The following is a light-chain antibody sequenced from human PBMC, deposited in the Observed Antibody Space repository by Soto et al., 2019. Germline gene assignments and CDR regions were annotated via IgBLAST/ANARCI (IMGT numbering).Light chain of an antibody. CDR1: QFVSSN. CDR3: QQYNNWPPET. Sequence: ERVMTQPPPPQSLSPGERATLSSRASQFVSSNFAWYKQKPGQAPRLLISGASTRATGIPARFSGSGSGTEFTLTIGSLQSEDFAVYYCQQYNNWPPETFGQGIKVEIK. V-gene: IGKV3D-15*01. CDR2: GAS. J-gene: IGKJ1*01.